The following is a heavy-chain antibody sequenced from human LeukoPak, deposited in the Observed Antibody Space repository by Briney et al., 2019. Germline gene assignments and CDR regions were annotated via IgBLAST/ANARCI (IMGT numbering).Heavy chain of an antibody. CDR3: AKARGAATYYYYYMDV. CDR1: GFTFSSYG. Sequence: GGSLRLSCAASGFTFSSYGMHWARQAPGKGLEWVAVIWNDGSDKYYADSVKGRFTISRDNSKNTLYLQMNTLRAEDTAVYYCAKARGAATYYYYYMDVWGKGTTVTVYS. J-gene: IGHJ6*03. D-gene: IGHD1-26*01. V-gene: IGHV3-33*06. CDR2: IWNDGSDK.